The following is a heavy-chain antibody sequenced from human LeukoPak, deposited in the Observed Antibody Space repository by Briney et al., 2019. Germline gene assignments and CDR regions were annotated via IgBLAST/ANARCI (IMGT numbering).Heavy chain of an antibody. D-gene: IGHD1-26*01. V-gene: IGHV1-2*04. J-gene: IGHJ4*02. CDR3: ARGGIVPV. CDR2: INPNSGDT. CDR1: GYTFTGYY. Sequence: SVKVSCKASGYTFTGYYLHWVRQAPGQGLEWMGRINPNSGDTDYTQKFQHWVTMTRDTSTSTAYMALSRLISGDTAVYFCARGGIVPVWGQGTQVTVSS.